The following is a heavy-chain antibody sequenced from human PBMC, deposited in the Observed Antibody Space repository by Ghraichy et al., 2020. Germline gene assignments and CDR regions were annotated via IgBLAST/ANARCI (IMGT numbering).Heavy chain of an antibody. D-gene: IGHD1-14*01. J-gene: IGHJ2*01. CDR1: GGSFSGYY. CDR2: INHSGST. CDR3: ARSVPVQWRSHWYFDL. V-gene: IGHV4-34*01. Sequence: SETLSLTCAVYGGSFSGYYWSWIRQPPGKGLEWIGEINHSGSTNYNPSLKSRVTISVDTSKNQFSLKLSSVTAADTAVYYCARSVPVQWRSHWYFDLWGRRTLVTVSS.